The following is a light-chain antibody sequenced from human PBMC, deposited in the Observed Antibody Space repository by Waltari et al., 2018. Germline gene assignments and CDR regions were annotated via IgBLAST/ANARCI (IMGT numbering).Light chain of an antibody. J-gene: IGKJ4*01. CDR3: QEYDTLPVT. Sequence: DIQMTQSPSTLSASVGDRVTITRRASQSVKNNLAWYQQKPGKAPKVVIHKSSRLESGVPSRSSGSGYGTEFTLTISSLQPDDFATYYCQEYDTLPVTFGGGTKVEIK. CDR2: KSS. CDR1: QSVKNN. V-gene: IGKV1-5*03.